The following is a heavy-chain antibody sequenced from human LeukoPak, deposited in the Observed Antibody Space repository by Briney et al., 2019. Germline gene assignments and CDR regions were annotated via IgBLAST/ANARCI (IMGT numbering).Heavy chain of an antibody. V-gene: IGHV3-23*01. CDR1: GFTFSSYA. J-gene: IGHJ3*01. Sequence: GGSLRLSCAASGFTFSSYAMSWVRQAPGKGLEWVSVFSGSGGSTYYADSVKGRFTISRDNSKNTVFLQMNSLRAEDTAVYYCAKDSQVFAYWGQGTMVTVSS. CDR3: AKDSQVFAY. CDR2: FSGSGGST. D-gene: IGHD3-16*01.